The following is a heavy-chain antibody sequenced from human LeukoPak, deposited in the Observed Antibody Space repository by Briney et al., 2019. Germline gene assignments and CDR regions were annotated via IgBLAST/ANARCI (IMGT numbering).Heavy chain of an antibody. J-gene: IGHJ4*02. V-gene: IGHV4-39*07. CDR2: IYYSGST. CDR3: ARDQGLDYYDSSGYNY. D-gene: IGHD3-22*01. Sequence: SETLSLTCTVSGGSISSSSYYWGWIRQPPGKGLEWIGSIYYSGSTYYNLSLKSRVTISVDTSKNQFSLKLSSVTAADTAVYYCARDQGLDYYDSSGYNYWGQGTLVTVPS. CDR1: GGSISSSSYY.